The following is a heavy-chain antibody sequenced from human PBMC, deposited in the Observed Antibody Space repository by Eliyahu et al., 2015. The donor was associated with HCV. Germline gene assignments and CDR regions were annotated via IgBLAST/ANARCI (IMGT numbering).Heavy chain of an antibody. CDR1: GLSFSTYA. Sequence: EVQLLESGGGLVQPGGSLRLSCAASGLSFSTYAMSWVRQAPGKGLEWVSAIRPSGVTTYYADSVKGRVTISRDNSKNTLYLQMNGLRVDDTAVYYCVQGYVDSRFDSWGQGTLVTVSS. CDR2: IRPSGVTT. V-gene: IGHV3-23*01. J-gene: IGHJ5*01. D-gene: IGHD3-16*01. CDR3: VQGYVDSRFDS.